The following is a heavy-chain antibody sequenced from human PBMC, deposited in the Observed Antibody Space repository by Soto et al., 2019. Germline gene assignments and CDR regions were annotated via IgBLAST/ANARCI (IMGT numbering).Heavy chain of an antibody. V-gene: IGHV4-39*01. Sequence: PSETLSLTCSVSGGSVTLTSYYWGWIRQPPGKGLEWIGNVYYSGSTNYNPSLKIRVTISVDTSKNQFSLSLKSVTAADTAVYYCASDYSGYSADPEYYGVEVWGQGTTVTGSS. CDR1: GGSVTLTSYY. CDR3: ASDYSGYSADPEYYGVEV. D-gene: IGHD3-22*01. CDR2: VYYSGST. J-gene: IGHJ6*02.